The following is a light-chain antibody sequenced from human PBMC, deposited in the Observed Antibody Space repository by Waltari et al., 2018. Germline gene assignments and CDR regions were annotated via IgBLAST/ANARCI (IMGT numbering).Light chain of an antibody. CDR3: QSYDSSIYVV. CDR2: EDN. V-gene: IGLV6-57*02. CDR1: SGSIASNY. Sequence: NFMLTQPHPVSESPGKTVTISCTGSSGSIASNYVQWYQQRPGSAPTTVIYEDNQRPSGVPDRFSGSIDSSSNSASLTISGLKTEDEADYYCQSYDSSIYVVFGGGTKLTVL. J-gene: IGLJ2*01.